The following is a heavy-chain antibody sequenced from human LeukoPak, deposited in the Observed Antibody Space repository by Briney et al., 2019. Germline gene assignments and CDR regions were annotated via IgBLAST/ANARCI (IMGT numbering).Heavy chain of an antibody. D-gene: IGHD1-26*01. CDR1: GYTFTGYY. J-gene: IGHJ4*02. CDR3: ARGVHSGRSRHFDY. V-gene: IGHV1-2*06. CDR2: INPNSGGT. Sequence: ASVKVSCKAPGYTFTGYYMHWVRQAPGQGLEWMGRINPNSGGTNYAQKFQGRVTMTRDTSISTAYMELSRLRSDDTAVYYCARGVHSGRSRHFDYWGQGTLVTVSS.